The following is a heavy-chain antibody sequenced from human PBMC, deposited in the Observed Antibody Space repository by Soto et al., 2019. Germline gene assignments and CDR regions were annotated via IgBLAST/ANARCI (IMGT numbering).Heavy chain of an antibody. CDR2: ISYDGSNK. Sequence: PGGSLRLSCAASGFTFSSYGMHWVRQAPGKGLEWVAVISYDGSNKYYADSVKGRFTISRDNSKNTLYLQMNSLRAEDTAVYYCAKSRSSGYYYSLYYFDYWGQGTLVTVSS. V-gene: IGHV3-30*18. D-gene: IGHD3-22*01. J-gene: IGHJ4*02. CDR3: AKSRSSGYYYSLYYFDY. CDR1: GFTFSSYG.